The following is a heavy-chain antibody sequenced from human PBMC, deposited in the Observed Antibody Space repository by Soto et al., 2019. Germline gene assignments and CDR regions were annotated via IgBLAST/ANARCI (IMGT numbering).Heavy chain of an antibody. CDR3: AKFYCISTMCQAPAAKSTGGFEI. CDR2: ISGSGVST. Sequence: EPQLLESGGGLAHPGGSLRLSCGASGFTFSSYAMSWVRQAPGKGREWVAAISGSGVSTYYADSVRGRSTISRDNSKKTLDLQMNSLRAEDTAVYYCAKFYCISTMCQAPAAKSTGGFEIWGQGTLVTVSS. J-gene: IGHJ3*02. CDR1: GFTFSSYA. V-gene: IGHV3-23*01. D-gene: IGHD2-2*01.